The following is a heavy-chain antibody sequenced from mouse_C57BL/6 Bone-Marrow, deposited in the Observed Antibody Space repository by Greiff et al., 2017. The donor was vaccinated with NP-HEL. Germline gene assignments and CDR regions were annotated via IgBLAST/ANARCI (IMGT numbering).Heavy chain of an antibody. Sequence: QVQLKQSGAELVMPGASVKLSCKASGYTFTSYWMHWVKQRPGQGLEWIGEIDPSDSYTNYNQKFKGKSTLTVDKSSSTAYMQLSSLTSEDSAVYYCAQRDYWGQGTTLTVSS. J-gene: IGHJ2*01. CDR1: GYTFTSYW. CDR3: AQRDY. CDR2: IDPSDSYT. V-gene: IGHV1-69*01.